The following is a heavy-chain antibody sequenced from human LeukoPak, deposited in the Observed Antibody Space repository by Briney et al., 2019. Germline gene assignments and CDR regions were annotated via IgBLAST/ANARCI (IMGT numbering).Heavy chain of an antibody. CDR3: ARDLTAHSYGYIEAFDI. Sequence: GGSLRLSCAASGFTFSSYGMHWVRQAPGKRLEWVAFIRYDGSIKYYPDSVKGRFTISRDNSKNTLYLQMNRLRAEDTAVYYCARDLTAHSYGYIEAFDIWGQGTMVTVSS. CDR1: GFTFSSYG. J-gene: IGHJ3*02. CDR2: IRYDGSIK. D-gene: IGHD5-18*01. V-gene: IGHV3-30*02.